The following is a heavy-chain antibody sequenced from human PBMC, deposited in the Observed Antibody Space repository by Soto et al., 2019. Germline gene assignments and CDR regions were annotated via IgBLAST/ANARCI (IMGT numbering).Heavy chain of an antibody. V-gene: IGHV2-26*01. CDR2: IDSSGEK. CDR1: GLSISDSEMG. J-gene: IGHJ5*02. Sequence: QVTLKESGPVLVKPTETLTLRCTVSGLSISDSEMGVSWIRQPPGKALEWLAHIDSSGEKSYRTFLKSRLTISKDTYKSQIVLIITNMDPADTGTYYCARRHLAVAVSPWFDPWGQGILVTVSS. CDR3: ARRHLAVAVSPWFDP. D-gene: IGHD6-19*01.